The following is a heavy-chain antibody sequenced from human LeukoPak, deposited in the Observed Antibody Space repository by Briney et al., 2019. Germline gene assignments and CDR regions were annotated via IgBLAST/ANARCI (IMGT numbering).Heavy chain of an antibody. Sequence: GGSLRLSCAASGFTFSSYAMHWVRQAPGKGLEWVAVISYDGSNKYYADSVRGRFTISRDNSKNTLYLQMNSLRAEDTAVYYCARDSRTYSSSWSSWFDPWGQGTLVTVSS. J-gene: IGHJ5*02. D-gene: IGHD6-13*01. V-gene: IGHV3-30*04. CDR3: ARDSRTYSSSWSSWFDP. CDR2: ISYDGSNK. CDR1: GFTFSSYA.